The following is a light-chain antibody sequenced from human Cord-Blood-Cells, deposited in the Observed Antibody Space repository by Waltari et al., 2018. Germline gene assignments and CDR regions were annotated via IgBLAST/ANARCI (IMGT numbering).Light chain of an antibody. J-gene: IGLJ3*02. CDR3: CSYAGSSTWG. Sequence: QSALTQPASVSGSPGQSITISCTGTSSDVWSYNLVSWYQQHPGKAPKLMIYEGSKRPSGVSNRFSGSKSGNTASLTISGLQAEDEADYCCCSYAGSSTWGFGGGTKLTVV. V-gene: IGLV2-23*01. CDR2: EGS. CDR1: SSDVWSYNL.